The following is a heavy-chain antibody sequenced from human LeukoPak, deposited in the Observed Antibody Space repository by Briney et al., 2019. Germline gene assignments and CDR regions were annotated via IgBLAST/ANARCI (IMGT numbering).Heavy chain of an antibody. V-gene: IGHV1-2*02. Sequence: ASVKVSCKASGGTFSNYAISWVRQAPGQGLEWMGWINPNSGGTNYAQKFQGRVTMTRDKSIRTAYMELSRLTSDDTAVYYCARNIWFGESADAFDIWGQGTMVTVSS. CDR1: GGTFSNYA. CDR3: ARNIWFGESADAFDI. CDR2: INPNSGGT. J-gene: IGHJ3*02. D-gene: IGHD3-10*01.